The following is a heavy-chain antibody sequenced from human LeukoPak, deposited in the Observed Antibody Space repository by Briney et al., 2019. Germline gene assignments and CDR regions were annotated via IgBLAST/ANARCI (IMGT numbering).Heavy chain of an antibody. CDR3: ARGAAATY. Sequence: SETLSLTCTVTGGSISRYYWSWIRQPPAKGLDCIGYIYSSGSTNYNPSLKSRVTISVDTSKNQFSLKLSSVTAADTAVYYCARGAAATYWGQGTLVTVSS. D-gene: IGHD6-13*01. CDR1: GGSISRYY. J-gene: IGHJ4*02. CDR2: IYSSGST. V-gene: IGHV4-59*01.